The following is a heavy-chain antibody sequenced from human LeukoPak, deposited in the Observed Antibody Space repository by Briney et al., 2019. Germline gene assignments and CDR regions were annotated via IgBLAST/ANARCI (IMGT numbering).Heavy chain of an antibody. Sequence: SETLSLTCTVSGGSISSYYWSWIRQPPGKGLEWIGSIYCSGNTYYNPSLKSRVTISVDKSKNQFSLKLSSVTAADTAVYYCARLVPSSSWYLDSWGQGTLVTVSS. V-gene: IGHV4-39*01. CDR1: GGSISSYY. CDR2: IYCSGNT. CDR3: ARLVPSSSWYLDS. J-gene: IGHJ4*02. D-gene: IGHD6-13*01.